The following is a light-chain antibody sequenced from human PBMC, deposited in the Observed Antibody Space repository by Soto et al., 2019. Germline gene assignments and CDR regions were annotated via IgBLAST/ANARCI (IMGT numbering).Light chain of an antibody. J-gene: IGKJ4*01. CDR3: QQYASSPRT. CDR2: DAS. CDR1: QSVSSGC. Sequence: EIGLTQSPATLSLSPGERATLSCRASQSVSSGCLAWYQQKPGEAPSLLIYDASSRATGVPDRFSGSGSGTDFTLTISRLQPEDFAVYYCQQYASSPRTFGGGTKVELK. V-gene: IGKV3-20*01.